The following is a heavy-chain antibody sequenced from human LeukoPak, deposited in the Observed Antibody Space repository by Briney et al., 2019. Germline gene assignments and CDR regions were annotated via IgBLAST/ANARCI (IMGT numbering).Heavy chain of an antibody. D-gene: IGHD4-23*01. V-gene: IGHV4-39*02. CDR3: AREDYGGNSRDYFDY. CDR2: IYYSGST. Sequence: PSGTLSLTCTVSGGSISSSSYYWGWIRQPPGKGLEWIGSIYYSGSTYYNPSLKSRVTISVDTSKNQFSLKLSSVTAADTAVYYCAREDYGGNSRDYFDYWGQGTLVTVSS. CDR1: GGSISSSSYY. J-gene: IGHJ4*02.